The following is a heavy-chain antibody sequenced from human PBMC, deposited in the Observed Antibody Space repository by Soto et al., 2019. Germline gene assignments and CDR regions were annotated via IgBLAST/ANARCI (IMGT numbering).Heavy chain of an antibody. CDR1: GGSIRSYY. CDR2: IFYSGST. CDR3: ARGAADTAMVDS. J-gene: IGHJ4*02. D-gene: IGHD5-18*01. Sequence: SETLSLTCTVSGGSIRSYYWTWIRQPPGKGLEWLGYIFYSGSTFYNPSLKSRVTISIHTSKSQFSLQLTSVTAADTAVYYCARGAADTAMVDSWGQGTLVTAPQ. V-gene: IGHV4-59*01.